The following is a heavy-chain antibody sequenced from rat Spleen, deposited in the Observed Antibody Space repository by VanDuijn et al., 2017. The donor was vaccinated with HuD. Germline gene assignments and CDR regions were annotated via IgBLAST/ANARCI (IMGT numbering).Heavy chain of an antibody. CDR3: ARRGSGYPGWYFDF. CDR2: ISTGGGNT. Sequence: EVQLVESGGGLVQPGRSMKLSCAASGFSFSDYGMAWVRQTPTKGLEWVASISTGGGNTYYRDSVKGRFTISRDNAKNTQYLQMDSLRSEDTATYYCARRGSGYPGWYFDFWGPGTMVTVSS. CDR1: GFSFSDYG. J-gene: IGHJ1*01. D-gene: IGHD4-3*01. V-gene: IGHV5S14*01.